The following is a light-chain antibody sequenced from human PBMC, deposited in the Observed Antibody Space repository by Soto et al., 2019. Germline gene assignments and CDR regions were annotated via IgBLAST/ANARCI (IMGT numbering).Light chain of an antibody. CDR3: QQYASSSLLT. CDR1: QTIGRTY. CDR2: GTS. Sequence: EIVLTQSPGTLSLSPGETATLSCRASQTIGRTYLAWYQQKPGQAPRLPIFGTSSRATGIPDRFSGSGSGTDFTLSISRLEPEDFAVYYCQQYASSSLLTFGGGTKVEIK. J-gene: IGKJ4*01. V-gene: IGKV3-20*01.